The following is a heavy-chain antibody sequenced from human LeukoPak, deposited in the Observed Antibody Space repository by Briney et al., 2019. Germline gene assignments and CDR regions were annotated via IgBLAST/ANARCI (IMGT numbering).Heavy chain of an antibody. J-gene: IGHJ3*02. CDR3: ARQKCTSTSCLTKNAFDI. Sequence: PSETLSLTCAVSDDSFSSHYWTWIRQPPGKGLEWIGYISYIGSTNYNPSLKSRVTISIDTSKNQFSLKLSSVTAADTAVYYCARQKCTSTSCLTKNAFDIWGQGTMVTVSS. V-gene: IGHV4-59*08. CDR2: ISYIGST. D-gene: IGHD2-2*01. CDR1: DDSFSSHY.